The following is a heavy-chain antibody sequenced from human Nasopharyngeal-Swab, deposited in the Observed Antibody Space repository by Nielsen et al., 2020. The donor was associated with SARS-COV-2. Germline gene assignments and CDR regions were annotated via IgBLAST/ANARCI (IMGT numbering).Heavy chain of an antibody. Sequence: SCTVSGGSISSGSYYWSWIRQPAGKGLEWIGRIYTSGSTNYNPSLKSRVTISVDTSKNQFSLKLSSVTAADTAVYYCASTYYDPRDAFDIWGQGTMVTVSS. V-gene: IGHV4-61*02. D-gene: IGHD3-3*01. CDR2: IYTSGST. CDR1: GGSISSGSYY. CDR3: ASTYYDPRDAFDI. J-gene: IGHJ3*02.